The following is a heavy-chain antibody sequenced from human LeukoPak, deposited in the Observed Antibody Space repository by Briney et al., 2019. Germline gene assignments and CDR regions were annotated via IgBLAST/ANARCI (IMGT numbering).Heavy chain of an antibody. CDR2: IRSKAYGGTT. CDR1: GFTFGDYA. V-gene: IGHV3-49*04. CDR3: TRAKVGYCSSTSCYLRPLFY. Sequence: GGSLRLSCTASGFTFGDYAMSWVRQAPGKGLEWVGFIRSKAYGGTTEYAASVKGRFTISRDDSKSIAYLQMNSLKTEDTAVYYCTRAKVGYCSSTSCYLRPLFYWGQGTLVTVSS. D-gene: IGHD2-2*01. J-gene: IGHJ4*02.